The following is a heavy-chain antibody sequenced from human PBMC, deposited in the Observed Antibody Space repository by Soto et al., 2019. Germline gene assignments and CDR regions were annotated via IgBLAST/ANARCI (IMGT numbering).Heavy chain of an antibody. D-gene: IGHD6-19*01. CDR1: GFTFSNAW. Sequence: GGSLRLSCAASGFTFSNAWMSRVRQAPGKGLEWVGRIKSKTDGGTTDYAAPVKGRFTISRDDSKNTLYLQMNRLKTEDTAVYYCTQVVVAGTSYYYYYGMDVWGQGTTVTVS. J-gene: IGHJ6*02. V-gene: IGHV3-15*01. CDR3: TQVVVAGTSYYYYYGMDV. CDR2: IKSKTDGGTT.